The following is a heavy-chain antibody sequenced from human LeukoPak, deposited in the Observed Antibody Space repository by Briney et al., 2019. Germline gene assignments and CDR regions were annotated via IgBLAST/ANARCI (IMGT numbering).Heavy chain of an antibody. CDR3: ARTITVIKRYFDF. Sequence: NPSETLSLTCTVSGGSISSSSYYGGWIRQPPGKGLEWIGSMYYSGSTYYNPSLKSRVTISVDTSKNQFSLNLSSVTAADTAVYYCARTITVIKRYFDFWGQGTLVTVSS. CDR2: MYYSGST. D-gene: IGHD3-22*01. CDR1: GGSISSSSYY. J-gene: IGHJ4*02. V-gene: IGHV4-39*01.